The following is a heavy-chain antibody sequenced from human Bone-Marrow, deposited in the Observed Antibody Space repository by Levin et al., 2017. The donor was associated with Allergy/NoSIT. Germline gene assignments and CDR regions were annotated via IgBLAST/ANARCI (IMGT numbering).Heavy chain of an antibody. D-gene: IGHD1-20*01. Sequence: GGSLRLSCAASGFSLNDYNMNWVRQAPGKGLEWVSSITGRSDNTYYADSVMGRFTLPRDNAKNSLFLQMNSLRAEDTAVYYCARDPLSYNWNYLDYWGQGTLVTVST. CDR2: ITGRSDNT. V-gene: IGHV3-21*01. CDR1: GFSLNDYN. CDR3: ARDPLSYNWNYLDY. J-gene: IGHJ4*02.